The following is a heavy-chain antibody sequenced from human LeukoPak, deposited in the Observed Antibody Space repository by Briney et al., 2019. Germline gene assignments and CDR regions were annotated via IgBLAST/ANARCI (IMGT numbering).Heavy chain of an antibody. CDR1: GGSFSGYY. CDR3: ARRPNYSGYARLFDY. CDR2: INHSGST. V-gene: IGHV4-34*01. J-gene: IGHJ4*02. Sequence: SETLSLTCAVYGGSFSGYYWSWIRQPPGKGLEWIGEINHSGSTNYNPSLKSRVTISVDTSKNQFSLKLSSVTAADTAVHYCARRPNYSGYARLFDYWGQGTLVTVSS. D-gene: IGHD5-12*01.